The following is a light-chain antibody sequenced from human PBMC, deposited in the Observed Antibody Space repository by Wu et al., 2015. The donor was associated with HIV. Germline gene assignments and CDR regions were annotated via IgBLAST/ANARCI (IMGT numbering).Light chain of an antibody. CDR3: QQYQSFPWT. CDR1: QSISTW. V-gene: IGKV1-5*03. J-gene: IGKJ1*01. Sequence: DIQMTQSPSTLPASVGDRVTITCRASQSISTWLAWYQHKPGKAPKPLMFRASNLGSGVPSRFSGSGSGTEFTLTISSLQPDDFATYHCQQYQSFPWTFGQGTKVEIK. CDR2: RAS.